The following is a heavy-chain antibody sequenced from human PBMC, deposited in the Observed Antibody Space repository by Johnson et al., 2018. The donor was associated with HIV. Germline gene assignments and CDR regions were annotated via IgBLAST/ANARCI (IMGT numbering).Heavy chain of an antibody. V-gene: IGHV3-30*02. D-gene: IGHD5-12*01. CDR3: ARAEIYGARIGVFAFDI. Sequence: QVQLVESGGGVIQPGGSLRLSCAASGFTFSSYYMRWVRQAPGKGLEWVSYIRYSGSTIYYADSVKGRFTISRDNSKNTLYLQMNSLRAEDRAVYYCARAEIYGARIGVFAFDIWGRGTMVTVSS. CDR2: IRYSGSTI. CDR1: GFTFSSYY. J-gene: IGHJ3*02.